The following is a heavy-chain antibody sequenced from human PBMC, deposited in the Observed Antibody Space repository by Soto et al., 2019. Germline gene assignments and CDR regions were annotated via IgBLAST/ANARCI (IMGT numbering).Heavy chain of an antibody. V-gene: IGHV3-33*01. CDR2: IWYDGTNK. Sequence: RLSCAASGFAFSSYGMHWVRQAPGKGLEWVAVIWYDGTNKYYADSVKGRFTISRDNSKDTLYLQMNSLRGEDTAVYYCAGEYFYDRTGYPRSAGAFDIWGQGTMVTVSS. D-gene: IGHD3-22*01. CDR1: GFAFSSYG. CDR3: AGEYFYDRTGYPRSAGAFDI. J-gene: IGHJ3*02.